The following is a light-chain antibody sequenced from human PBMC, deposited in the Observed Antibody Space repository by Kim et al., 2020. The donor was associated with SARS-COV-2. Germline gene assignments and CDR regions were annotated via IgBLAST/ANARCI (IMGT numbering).Light chain of an antibody. Sequence: QSALTQPASLSGSPGESITISCSGSSSDIGGYNYVSWYQQHPGKAPKLMIYDVTKQPSGVSDRFSGSKSANMASLTIFGLQAEDEADYYCSSYTTTTAVVFGGGTQLTVL. V-gene: IGLV2-14*03. CDR3: SSYTTTTAVV. CDR2: DVT. CDR1: SSDIGGYNY. J-gene: IGLJ2*01.